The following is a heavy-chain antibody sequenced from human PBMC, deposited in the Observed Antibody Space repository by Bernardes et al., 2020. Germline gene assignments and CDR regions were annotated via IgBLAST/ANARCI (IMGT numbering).Heavy chain of an antibody. CDR1: GYTLTELS. V-gene: IGHV1-24*01. CDR2: FDPEDGET. D-gene: IGHD3-10*02. J-gene: IGHJ3*02. CDR3: ATWTTMIGAFDI. Sequence: ASVKVSCKVSGYTLTELSMHWVRQAPGKGLEWMGGFDPEDGETIYAQKFQGRVTMTEDTSTDTAYMELSSLRSEDTAVYYCATWTTMIGAFDIWGQGTMVTVSS.